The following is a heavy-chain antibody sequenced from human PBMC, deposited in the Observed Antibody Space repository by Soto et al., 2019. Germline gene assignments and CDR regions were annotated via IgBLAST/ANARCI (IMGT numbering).Heavy chain of an antibody. CDR3: ARAPYCSGGSCYSGLWWFDP. CDR2: IYYSGST. D-gene: IGHD2-15*01. Sequence: PSETLSLTCTVSGGSISSYYWSWIRQPPGKGLEWIGYIYYSGSTNYNPSLKSRVTISVDTSKNQFSLKLSSVTAADTAVYYCARAPYCSGGSCYSGLWWFDPWGQGTLVTVSS. CDR1: GGSISSYY. V-gene: IGHV4-59*01. J-gene: IGHJ5*02.